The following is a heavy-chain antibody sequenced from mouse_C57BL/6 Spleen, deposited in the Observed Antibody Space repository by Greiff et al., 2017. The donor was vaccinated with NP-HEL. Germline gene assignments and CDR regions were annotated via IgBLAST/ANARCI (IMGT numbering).Heavy chain of an antibody. D-gene: IGHD1-1*01. J-gene: IGHJ1*03. V-gene: IGHV3-6*01. CDR2: ISYDGSN. CDR1: GYSITSGYY. Sequence: EVKLMESGPGLVKPSQSLSLTCSVSGYSITSGYYWNWIRQFPGNKLEWMGYISYDGSNNYNPSLKNRISITRDTSKNQFFLKLNSVTTEDSATYYCARYLTGYFDVWGTGTTVTVSS. CDR3: ARYLTGYFDV.